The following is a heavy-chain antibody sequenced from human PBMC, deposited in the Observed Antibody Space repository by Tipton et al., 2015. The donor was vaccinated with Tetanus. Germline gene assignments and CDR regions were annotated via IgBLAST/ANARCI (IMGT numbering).Heavy chain of an antibody. V-gene: IGHV3-23*01. D-gene: IGHD2-15*01. Sequence: AASGFTFSSYAMSWVRQAPGKGLEWVSAISGSGGSTYYADSVKGRFTISRDNSKNTLYLQMNSLRAEDTAVYYCANPPHATYCSGGSCGRNFDYWGQGTLVTVSS. CDR3: ANPPHATYCSGGSCGRNFDY. CDR1: GFTFSSYA. J-gene: IGHJ4*02. CDR2: ISGSGGST.